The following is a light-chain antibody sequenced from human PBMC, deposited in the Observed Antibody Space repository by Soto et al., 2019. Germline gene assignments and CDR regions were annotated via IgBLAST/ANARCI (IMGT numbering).Light chain of an antibody. V-gene: IGKV3-15*01. Sequence: EIVMTQSPATLSVSPGERATLSCRASQSVSSNLAWYQQKPGQAPRLLIYGASTRATGIPARLSGSGSRTEFTLTISSLLYEDFAVCCGQQYSNWPSFTFGKGTKLAI. J-gene: IGKJ2*01. CDR1: QSVSSN. CDR2: GAS. CDR3: QQYSNWPSFT.